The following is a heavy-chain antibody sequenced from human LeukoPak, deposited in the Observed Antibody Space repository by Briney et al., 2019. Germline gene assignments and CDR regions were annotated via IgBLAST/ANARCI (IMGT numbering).Heavy chain of an antibody. J-gene: IGHJ4*02. CDR2: INHSGST. V-gene: IGHV4-34*01. CDR3: ARGDCSGGSCQQPPFDY. CDR1: GGSFSGYY. Sequence: KASETLSLTCAVYGGSFSGYYWSWIRQPPGKGLEWIGEINHSGSTNYNPSLKSRVTISVDTSKNQFSLKLSSVTAADTAVYYCARGDCSGGSCQQPPFDYWGQGTLVTVSS. D-gene: IGHD2-15*01.